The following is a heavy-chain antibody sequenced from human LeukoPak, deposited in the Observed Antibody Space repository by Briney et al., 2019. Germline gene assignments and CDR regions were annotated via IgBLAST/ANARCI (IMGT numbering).Heavy chain of an antibody. CDR1: GFTFSNYW. Sequence: PGGSLRLSCAASGFTFSNYWMHWVRQTPGKGLEWLSRIDGDGTTTNYADSVKGRFTISRDNAKNTLYLQMTSLRAGDAALYYCARDLLTGFVPCASWGQGTLVTVSS. CDR2: IDGDGTTT. J-gene: IGHJ5*02. D-gene: IGHD1-1*01. CDR3: ARDLLTGFVPCAS. V-gene: IGHV3-74*01.